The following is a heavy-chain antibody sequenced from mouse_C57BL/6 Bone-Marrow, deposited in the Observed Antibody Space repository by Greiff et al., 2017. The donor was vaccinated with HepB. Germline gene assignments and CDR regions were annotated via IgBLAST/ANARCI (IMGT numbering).Heavy chain of an antibody. Sequence: VKLLESGAELARPGASVKLSCKASGYTFTSYGISWVKQRTGQGLEWIGEIYPRSGNTYYNEKFKGKATLTADKSSSTAYMELRSLTSEDSAVYFCARAGLRRWRYFDDWGKGTTVTVSS. CDR3: ARAGLRRWRYFDD. CDR1: GYTFTSYG. D-gene: IGHD2-2*01. V-gene: IGHV1-81*01. J-gene: IGHJ1*03. CDR2: IYPRSGNT.